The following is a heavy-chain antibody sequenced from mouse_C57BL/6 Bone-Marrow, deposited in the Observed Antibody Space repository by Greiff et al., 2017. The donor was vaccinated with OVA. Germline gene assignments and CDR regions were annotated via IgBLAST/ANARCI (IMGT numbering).Heavy chain of an antibody. D-gene: IGHD1-1*01. V-gene: IGHV5-6*01. CDR2: ISSGGSYT. J-gene: IGHJ1*03. CDR3: ARPCSSYWYFDV. Sequence: EVKLMESGGDLVKPGGSPKLSCAASGFTFSSYGMSWVRQTPDKRLEWVATISSGGSYTYYPDSVKGRFTISRDNAKNTLYLQMSSLKSEDTAMYYCARPCSSYWYFDVWGTGTTVTVSS. CDR1: GFTFSSYG.